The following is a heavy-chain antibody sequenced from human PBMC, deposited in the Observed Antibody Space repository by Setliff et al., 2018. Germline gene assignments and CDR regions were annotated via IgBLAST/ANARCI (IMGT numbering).Heavy chain of an antibody. V-gene: IGHV3-7*01. CDR3: ARRLPYFGMDV. Sequence: GGSLRLSCAASGFTFSDYYMSWIRQAPGKGLEWLASINPHGSEKYYADSVKGRFTISRDNAKNSLSLQMNNLRTEDTAVYYCARRLPYFGMDVWGQGTTVTVSS. D-gene: IGHD2-15*01. J-gene: IGHJ6*02. CDR1: GFTFSDYY. CDR2: INPHGSEK.